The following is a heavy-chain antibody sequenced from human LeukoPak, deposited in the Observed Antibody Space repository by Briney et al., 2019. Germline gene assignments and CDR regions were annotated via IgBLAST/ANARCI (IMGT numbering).Heavy chain of an antibody. CDR3: ARSNSGYYGDY. Sequence: SETLSLTCTVSGGSISSYYWSWIRQPPGKGLEWIGYIYYSGSTNYNPSLKSRVTISVDPSKNQFSLKLSSVTAADTAVYYCARSNSGYYGDYWGQGTLVTVSS. CDR2: IYYSGST. J-gene: IGHJ4*02. D-gene: IGHD3-22*01. CDR1: GGSISSYY. V-gene: IGHV4-59*01.